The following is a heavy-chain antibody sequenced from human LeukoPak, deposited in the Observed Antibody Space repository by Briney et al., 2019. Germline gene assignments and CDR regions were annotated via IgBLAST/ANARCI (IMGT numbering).Heavy chain of an antibody. J-gene: IGHJ4*02. V-gene: IGHV3-30*02. Sequence: PGGSLRLSCAASGFSFTTYGIHWVRQAPGKGLEWVAFVPRDESDRKYADSVKGRFTISRDNSKNMVYLQMNSLRVEDTARYYCARSDIYGCWRDEWGQGVLVTVSS. CDR1: GFSFTTYG. CDR2: VPRDESDR. D-gene: IGHD3-3*01. CDR3: ARSDIYGCWRDE.